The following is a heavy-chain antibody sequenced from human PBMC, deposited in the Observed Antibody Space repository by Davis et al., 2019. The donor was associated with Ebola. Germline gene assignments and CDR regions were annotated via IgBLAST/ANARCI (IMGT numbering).Heavy chain of an antibody. V-gene: IGHV1-69*06. CDR3: ARPSHCSGGSCYNYYYYGMDV. D-gene: IGHD2-15*01. Sequence: AASVKVSCKASGGTFSSYAISWVRQAPGQGLEWMGGIIPIFGTANYAQKFQGRVTITADKSTSTAYMELSSLRSEDTAVYYCARPSHCSGGSCYNYYYYGMDVWGQGTTVTVSS. J-gene: IGHJ6*02. CDR1: GGTFSSYA. CDR2: IIPIFGTA.